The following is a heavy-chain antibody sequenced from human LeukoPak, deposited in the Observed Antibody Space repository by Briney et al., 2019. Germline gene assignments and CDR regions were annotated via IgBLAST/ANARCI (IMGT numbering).Heavy chain of an antibody. CDR3: ARSGGHDAFDI. V-gene: IGHV6-1*01. Sequence: SHTLSLTCAISGDSVSSYSAAWSWIRQSPSRGLEWLGRTYYRSKWYNDYAVSVKSRITINPDTSKNQFSLQLTSVTPEDTAVYYCARSGGHDAFDIWGQGTMVTVSS. D-gene: IGHD4-23*01. J-gene: IGHJ3*02. CDR1: GDSVSSYSAA. CDR2: TYYRSKWYN.